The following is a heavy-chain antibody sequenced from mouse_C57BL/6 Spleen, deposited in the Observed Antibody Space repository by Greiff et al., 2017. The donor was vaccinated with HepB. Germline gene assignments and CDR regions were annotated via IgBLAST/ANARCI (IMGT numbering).Heavy chain of an antibody. CDR2: IDPSDRYT. Sequence: QVQLKQPGAELVKPGASVKLSCKASGYTFTSYWMQWVKQRPGQGLEWIGEIDPSDRYTNYNQKFKGKATLTVDTSSSTAYMQLSSLTSEDSAVYYCARGVDDGYFLFAYWGQGTLVTVSA. V-gene: IGHV1-50*01. D-gene: IGHD2-3*01. CDR3: ARGVDDGYFLFAY. CDR1: GYTFTSYW. J-gene: IGHJ3*01.